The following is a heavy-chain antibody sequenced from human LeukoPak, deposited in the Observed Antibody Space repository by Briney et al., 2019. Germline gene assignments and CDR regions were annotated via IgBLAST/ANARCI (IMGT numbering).Heavy chain of an antibody. CDR2: ISGSGGST. V-gene: IGHV3-23*01. CDR1: GFTFSSYA. J-gene: IGHJ4*02. D-gene: IGHD3-10*02. CDR3: AKGLFGGLDY. Sequence: GGSLRLSCAASGFTFSSYAMSWVRQARGKGVEWVSAISGSGGSTYYADSVKGRFTISRDNSKNTLYLQMNSLRAEDTAVYYCAKGLFGGLDYWGQGTLVTVSS.